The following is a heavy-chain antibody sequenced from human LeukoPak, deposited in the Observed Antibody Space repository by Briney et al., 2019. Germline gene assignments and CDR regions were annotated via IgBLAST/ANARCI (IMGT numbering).Heavy chain of an antibody. V-gene: IGHV1-46*01. CDR3: ARDNSVRDEAWWFNP. J-gene: IGHJ5*02. D-gene: IGHD5-24*01. Sequence: ASVKLSCKAFGYTFTSNYMHWVRQAPRQGPEWMGVISPSGGSTTYAQKFQGRVTLTRDMSTSTDYLELSSLRSEDTAVYYCARDNSVRDEAWWFNPWGQGTLVTVSS. CDR1: GYTFTSNY. CDR2: ISPSGGST.